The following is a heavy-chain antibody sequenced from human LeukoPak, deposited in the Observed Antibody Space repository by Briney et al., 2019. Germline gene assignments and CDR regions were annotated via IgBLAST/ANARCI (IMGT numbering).Heavy chain of an antibody. CDR2: IYPGDSDT. Sequence: GESLQISCQGSGYSFTSYWIGWVRQMPGKGLEWVGIIYPGDSDTRYSPSFQGQVTISADKSISTAYLQWSSLKASDTAMYYCARGGSYSSSIYYYYGMDVWGQGTTVTVSS. CDR1: GYSFTSYW. CDR3: ARGGSYSSSIYYYYGMDV. J-gene: IGHJ6*02. D-gene: IGHD1-26*01. V-gene: IGHV5-51*01.